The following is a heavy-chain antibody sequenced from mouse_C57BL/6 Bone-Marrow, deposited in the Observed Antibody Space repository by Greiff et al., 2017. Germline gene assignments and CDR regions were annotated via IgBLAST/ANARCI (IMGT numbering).Heavy chain of an antibody. V-gene: IGHV1-61*01. Sequence: QVQLQQPGAELVRPGSSVKLSCKASGYTFTSYWMDWVKQRPGQGLEWIGEIYPSDSETNYNQKFKGKATVTVDKSSSTAYMQLSSLTSEDSAVYYCARGVGWYFDYWGRGTTLTVSS. CDR2: IYPSDSET. J-gene: IGHJ2*01. D-gene: IGHD1-1*02. CDR3: ARGVGWYFDY. CDR1: GYTFTSYW.